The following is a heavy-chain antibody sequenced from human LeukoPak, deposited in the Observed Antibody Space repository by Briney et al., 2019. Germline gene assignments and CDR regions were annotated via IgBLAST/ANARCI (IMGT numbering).Heavy chain of an antibody. CDR1: GGSISSSSYY. J-gene: IGHJ3*02. Sequence: PSETLSLTCTVSGGSISSSSYYWGWIRQPPGKGLEWIGEIYHSGSTNYNPSLKSRVTISVDKSKNQFSLKLTSVTAADTAVYYCAREPYGSWSKVAFDIWGQGTMVIVSS. CDR3: AREPYGSWSKVAFDI. D-gene: IGHD3-10*01. V-gene: IGHV4-39*07. CDR2: IYHSGST.